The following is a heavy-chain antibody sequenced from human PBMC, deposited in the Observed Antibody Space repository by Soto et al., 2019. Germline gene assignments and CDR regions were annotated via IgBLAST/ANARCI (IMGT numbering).Heavy chain of an antibody. Sequence: PGGSLRLSCAASGFSFSAYAMTWVRQAPGRGLEWVSAISGSGSPTYYADSVKGRFTISGDNSKNTLYLQMNSLRAEDAAVYYCARDSSGYGIDYWGQGTQVTVSS. J-gene: IGHJ4*02. CDR3: ARDSSGYGIDY. CDR2: ISGSGSPT. CDR1: GFSFSAYA. D-gene: IGHD5-12*01. V-gene: IGHV3-23*01.